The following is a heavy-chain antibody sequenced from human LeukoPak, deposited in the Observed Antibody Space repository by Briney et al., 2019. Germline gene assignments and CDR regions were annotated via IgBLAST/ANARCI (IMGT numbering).Heavy chain of an antibody. V-gene: IGHV4-31*02. CDR1: VVSISSGCYY. CDR3: AREQSLLQKRPNPT. CDR2: IYYSGST. J-gene: IGHJ5*02. Sequence: SVTLSLTWTVSVVSISSGCYYWSWVRQHPGKGLEWIGYIYYSGSTYYNPSLKSRVTISVDTSKNQFSLKLSSVTAADTAVYYCAREQSLLQKRPNPTWGQGTLVTVSS. D-gene: IGHD1-26*01.